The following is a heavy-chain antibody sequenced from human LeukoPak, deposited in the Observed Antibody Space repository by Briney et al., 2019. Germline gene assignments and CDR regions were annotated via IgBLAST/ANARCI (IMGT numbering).Heavy chain of an antibody. CDR1: GFTFDDYA. CDR2: ISWNSGSI. J-gene: IGHJ4*02. Sequence: PGGSLRLSCAASGFTFDDYAMHWVRQAPGKGLEWVSGISWNSGSIGYADSVKGRFTISRDNAKNSLYLQMNSLGAEDTALYYCAKGSLLRRRTPYYFDYWGQGTLVTVSS. V-gene: IGHV3-9*01. D-gene: IGHD4-17*01. CDR3: AKGSLLRRRTPYYFDY.